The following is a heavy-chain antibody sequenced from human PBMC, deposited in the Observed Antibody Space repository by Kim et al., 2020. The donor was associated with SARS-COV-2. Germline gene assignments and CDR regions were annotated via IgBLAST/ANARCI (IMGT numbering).Heavy chain of an antibody. Sequence: DSVTGRFIISRDNYQNTLFLQMSSLRPEDTAIYYCARGRYGSGSYFNVGDYWGPGTLVTVSS. J-gene: IGHJ4*02. D-gene: IGHD3-10*01. V-gene: IGHV3-23*01. CDR3: ARGRYGSGSYFNVGDY.